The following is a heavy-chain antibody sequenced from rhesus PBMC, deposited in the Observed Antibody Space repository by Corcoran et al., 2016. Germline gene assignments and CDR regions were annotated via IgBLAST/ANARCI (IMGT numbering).Heavy chain of an antibody. CDR1: VASISRNY. Sequence: QVQLQESGPGLVKPSETLPLTCAVSVASISRNYWSWIRRAPGRGLEWFGRIYGSGGSTDYNPSLKSRVTISIDTSKNQFSLKLSSVTAADTAVYYCARGGGYGYWYFDLWGPGTPITISS. CDR3: ARGGGYGYWYFDL. CDR2: IYGSGGST. J-gene: IGHJ2*01. D-gene: IGHD5-36*01. V-gene: IGHV4S2*01.